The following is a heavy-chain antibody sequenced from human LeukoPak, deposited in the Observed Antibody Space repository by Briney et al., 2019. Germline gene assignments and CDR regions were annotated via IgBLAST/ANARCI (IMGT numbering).Heavy chain of an antibody. CDR2: IYYSGST. Sequence: SETLSLTCTVSGGSISSSSYYWGWIRQPPGKGLEWIGSIYYSGSTYYNPSLKSRVTISVDTSKNQFSLKLSSVTAADTAVYYCARAFGGWELLGYYYYYYMDVWGKGTTVTVSS. CDR1: GGSISSSSYY. CDR3: ARAFGGWELLGYYYYYYMDV. V-gene: IGHV4-39*07. J-gene: IGHJ6*03. D-gene: IGHD1-26*01.